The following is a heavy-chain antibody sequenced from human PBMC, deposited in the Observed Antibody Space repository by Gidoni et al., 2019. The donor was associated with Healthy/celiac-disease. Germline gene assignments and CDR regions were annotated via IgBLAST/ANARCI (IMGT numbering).Heavy chain of an antibody. V-gene: IGHV4-39*07. D-gene: IGHD2-21*02. J-gene: IGHJ5*02. CDR1: GGSISSSSYY. CDR3: ARDAYCGCDCYSNWFDP. Sequence: QLQLQESGPGLVKPSETLSLTCTVSGGSISSSSYYWGWIRQPPGNGLEWIGSIYYSGSTYYNPSLKSRVTISVDTSKNQFSLKLSSVTAADTAVYYCARDAYCGCDCYSNWFDPWGQGTLVTVSS. CDR2: IYYSGST.